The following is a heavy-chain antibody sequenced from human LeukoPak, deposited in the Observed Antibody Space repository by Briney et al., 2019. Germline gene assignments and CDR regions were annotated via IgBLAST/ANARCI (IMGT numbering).Heavy chain of an antibody. D-gene: IGHD6-6*01. J-gene: IGHJ1*01. CDR1: GGSISTYY. CDR2: IYHSGST. CDR3: ARGGAARLHFQN. V-gene: IGHV4-59*01. Sequence: SETLSLTCTVSGGSISTYYWNWIRQPPGKGLEWIGYIYHSGSTNYNPSLQSRVTISVDTSKNQFSLNLNSVTAADTAVYYCARGGAARLHFQNWGQGTLVTVSS.